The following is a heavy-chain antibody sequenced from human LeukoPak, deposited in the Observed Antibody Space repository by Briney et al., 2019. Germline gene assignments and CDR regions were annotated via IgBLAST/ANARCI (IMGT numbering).Heavy chain of an antibody. Sequence: PSQTLSLTCAVSGASISSGGYSWNWIRLPPGTGLEWIANIYHSGNTYYNPSLRSRVTISVDTSKNQFSLMLSSVTAADTALYYCARKKDYGGYVDYWGQGTLVTVSS. CDR2: IYHSGNT. CDR3: ARKKDYGGYVDY. J-gene: IGHJ4*02. V-gene: IGHV4-30-2*01. D-gene: IGHD4-23*01. CDR1: GASISSGGYS.